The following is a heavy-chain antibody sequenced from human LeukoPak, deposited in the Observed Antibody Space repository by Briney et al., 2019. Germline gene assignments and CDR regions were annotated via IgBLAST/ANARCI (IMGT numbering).Heavy chain of an antibody. Sequence: KPSETLSLTCGVSGGSMSPYYWSWIRQPPGKGLEWIGYIYYSGSTNYNPSLKSRLTISLDTSKNQFSLNLSSVTAADTAVYYCARLTPYSYGRSLDSWGQGTLVTVSS. CDR2: IYYSGST. D-gene: IGHD5-18*01. J-gene: IGHJ4*02. CDR1: GGSMSPYY. CDR3: ARLTPYSYGRSLDS. V-gene: IGHV4-59*01.